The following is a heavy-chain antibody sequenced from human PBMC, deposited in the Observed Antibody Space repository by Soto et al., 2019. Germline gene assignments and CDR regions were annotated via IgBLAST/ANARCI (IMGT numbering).Heavy chain of an antibody. CDR2: IYHSGST. V-gene: IGHV4-4*02. CDR1: GGSISSSNW. Sequence: QVQLQESGPGLVKPSGTLSLTCAVSGGSISSSNWWSWVRQPPGKGLEWIGEIYHSGSTNYNPSLKRRVTIAVDKSTNQSSLKLSSVTAEATAVYYCARVLGTDAFELWGQGTMVTVSS. CDR3: ARVLGTDAFEL. D-gene: IGHD3-3*02. J-gene: IGHJ3*01.